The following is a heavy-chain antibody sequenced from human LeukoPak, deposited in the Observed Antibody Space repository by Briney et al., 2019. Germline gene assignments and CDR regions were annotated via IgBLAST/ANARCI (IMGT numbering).Heavy chain of an antibody. D-gene: IGHD2-2*01. CDR2: IIPIFGTA. V-gene: IGHV1-69*01. CDR3: ARDGSLGYCSSTSCPNYYYYGMDV. CDR1: GGTFSSYA. J-gene: IGHJ6*02. Sequence: GSSVNVSFKASGGTFSSYAISWVRQAPGQGLEWMGGIIPIFGTANYAQKFQGRVTITADESTSTAYMELSSLRSEDTAVYYCARDGSLGYCSSTSCPNYYYYGMDVWGQGTTVTVSS.